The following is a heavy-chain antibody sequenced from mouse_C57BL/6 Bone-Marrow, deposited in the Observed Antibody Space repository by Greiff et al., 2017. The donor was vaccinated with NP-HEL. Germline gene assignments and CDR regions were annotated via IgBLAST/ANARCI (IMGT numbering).Heavy chain of an antibody. CDR3: AYSSGYIYYYAMDY. D-gene: IGHD3-2*02. J-gene: IGHJ4*01. CDR1: GYTFTSYW. CDR2: IDPSDSET. V-gene: IGHV1-52*01. Sequence: QVQLQQSGAELVRPGSSVKLSCKASGYTFTSYWMHWVKQRPIQGLEWIGNIDPSDSETHYNQKFKDKATLTVDKSSSTAYMQLSSLTSEDSAVYYCAYSSGYIYYYAMDYWGQGTSVTVSS.